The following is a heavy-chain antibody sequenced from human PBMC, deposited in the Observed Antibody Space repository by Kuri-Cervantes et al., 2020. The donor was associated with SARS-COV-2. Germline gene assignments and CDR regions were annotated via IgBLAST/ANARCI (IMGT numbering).Heavy chain of an antibody. CDR2: IYYSGST. CDR3: ARHQEAAGDSNWFDP. Sequence: GSLRLSCAVYGGSFSSYYWSWLRQPPGKGLEWIGYIYYSGSTNYNPSLKSRVTISVDTSKNQFSLKLSSVTAADTAVYYCARHQEAAGDSNWFDPWGQGTLVTVSS. V-gene: IGHV4-59*08. CDR1: GGSFSSYY. J-gene: IGHJ5*02. D-gene: IGHD6-13*01.